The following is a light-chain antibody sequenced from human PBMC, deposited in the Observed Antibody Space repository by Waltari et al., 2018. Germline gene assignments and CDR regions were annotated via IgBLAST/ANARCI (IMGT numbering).Light chain of an antibody. V-gene: IGKV2D-29*02. CDR2: EVS. CDR1: QSLLHSDGKTY. Sequence: DIVRPQSPLSLSGSPEKATSLSCKSSQSLLHSDGKTYLYWYLQKQGQSPQLLIYEVSNRFSGVPDRFSGSGSGTDFTLKISRVEAEDVGVYYCMQSIQLPLTFGGGTKVEIK. CDR3: MQSIQLPLT. J-gene: IGKJ4*01.